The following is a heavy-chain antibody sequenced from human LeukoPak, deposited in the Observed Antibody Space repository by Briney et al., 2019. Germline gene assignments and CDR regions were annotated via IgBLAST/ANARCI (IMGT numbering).Heavy chain of an antibody. J-gene: IGHJ4*02. CDR2: ISPSGGIT. CDR3: ARVSPNTVTTLQYFDY. D-gene: IGHD4-17*01. V-gene: IGHV3-23*01. CDR1: GPSITTYM. Sequence: GGSLRLSCAASGPSITTYMMNWVRQAPGKGLEWVSGISPSGGITYYTDSVKGRFTISRDNSKNTVSLQMNSLRAEDTAVYYCARVSPNTVTTLQYFDYWGQGTLVTVSS.